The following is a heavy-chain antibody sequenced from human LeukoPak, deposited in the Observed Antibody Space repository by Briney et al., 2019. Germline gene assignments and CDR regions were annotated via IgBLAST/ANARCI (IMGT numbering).Heavy chain of an antibody. CDR1: GDITHY. D-gene: IGHD1-26*01. CDR2: IYFSGST. CDR3: ARHNGGGVGSYVAPGPPDYFDY. J-gene: IGHJ4*02. Sequence: SETLSLTCTVSGDITHYWGWIRQPLGKGLECIGSIYFSGSTYYNPSLRSRVTISLDTSKKQLSLKLSSVTAADTAVYYCARHNGGGVGSYVAPGPPDYFDYWGQGTLVTVSS. V-gene: IGHV4-39*01.